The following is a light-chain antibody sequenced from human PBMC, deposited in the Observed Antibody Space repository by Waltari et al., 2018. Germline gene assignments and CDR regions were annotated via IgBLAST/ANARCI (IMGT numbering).Light chain of an antibody. CDR3: QQSYSTPPT. V-gene: IGKV1-8*01. CDR2: AAS. Sequence: AIRMTQSPSSLSASTGDRVTITCRASQSVSTYLAWYQQKPGKAPKLLIYAASTLQRGVPLRFSGSGSGTDFTLSISCLQSEDFATYYCQQSYSTPPTFGQGTKVEI. J-gene: IGKJ1*01. CDR1: QSVSTY.